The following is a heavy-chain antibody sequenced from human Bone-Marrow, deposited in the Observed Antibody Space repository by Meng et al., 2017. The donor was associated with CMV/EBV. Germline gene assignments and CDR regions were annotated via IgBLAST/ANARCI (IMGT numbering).Heavy chain of an antibody. V-gene: IGHV3-66*01. J-gene: IGHJ4*02. Sequence: GESLKISCAASGFSVSYNYMNWVRQAPGKGLEWVSVIYSGGSTNYADSVKGRFTISRENAKNTLYLQMNSLRAEDTAVYYCAIEPRISMIVAEVYWGPGTLVTVSS. CDR3: AIEPRISMIVAEVY. CDR1: GFSVSYNY. CDR2: IYSGGST. D-gene: IGHD3-22*01.